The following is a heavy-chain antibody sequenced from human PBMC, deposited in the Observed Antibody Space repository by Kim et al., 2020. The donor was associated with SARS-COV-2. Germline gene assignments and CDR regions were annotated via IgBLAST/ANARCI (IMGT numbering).Heavy chain of an antibody. CDR3: ARGGASSKPFPY. Sequence: SETLSLTCTVSGASISTYYWSWIRQPPGKGLEWIGYIHDSGSTLYNPSLKSRVTISLDTSKNQFSLSLNSVTAADTAVYCCARGGASSKPFPYWGQGTLVTVSS. CDR2: IHDSGST. V-gene: IGHV4-59*01. D-gene: IGHD1-26*01. J-gene: IGHJ4*02. CDR1: GASISTYY.